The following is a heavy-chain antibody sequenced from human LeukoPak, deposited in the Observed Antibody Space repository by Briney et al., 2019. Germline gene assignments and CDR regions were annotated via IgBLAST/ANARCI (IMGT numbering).Heavy chain of an antibody. V-gene: IGHV3-72*01. CDR1: GFTFSDHY. CDR3: ARVGCGGDCYSYYYYYMDV. J-gene: IGHJ6*03. Sequence: PGGSLRLSCAASGFTFSDHYMDWVRQAPGKGLEWVGRTRNKANSYTTEYAASVKGRFTISRDDSKNSLYLQMNSLKTEDTAVYYCARVGCGGDCYSYYYYYMDVWGKGTTVTASS. CDR2: TRNKANSYTT. D-gene: IGHD2-21*02.